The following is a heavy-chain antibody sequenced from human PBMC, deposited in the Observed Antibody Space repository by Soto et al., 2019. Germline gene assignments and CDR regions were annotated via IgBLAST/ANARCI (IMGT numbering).Heavy chain of an antibody. J-gene: IGHJ4*02. CDR3: ARVEAALAAFFDY. CDR1: GFTFSSYA. Sequence: GSLRLSCAASGFTFSSYAMHWVRQAPGKGLEWVAIISYDGSNKYYADSVKGRFTISRDNSKNTLFLQMNRLRPEDTAVYYCARVEAALAAFFDYWGQGTLVTVSS. D-gene: IGHD2-15*01. CDR2: ISYDGSNK. V-gene: IGHV3-30-3*01.